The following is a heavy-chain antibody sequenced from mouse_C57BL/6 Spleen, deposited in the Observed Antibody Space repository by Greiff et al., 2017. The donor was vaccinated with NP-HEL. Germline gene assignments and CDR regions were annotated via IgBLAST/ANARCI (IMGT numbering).Heavy chain of an antibody. CDR2: IDPSDSYT. D-gene: IGHD2-1*01. CDR3: ARGKDYGNYEDYFDY. Sequence: QVQLQQPGAELVKPGASVKLSCKASGYTFTSYWMQWVKQRPGQGLEWIGEIDPSDSYTNYNQKFKGKATLTVDKSSSTAYMQLSSLTSEDSAVDYCARGKDYGNYEDYFDYWGQGTTLTVSS. J-gene: IGHJ2*01. CDR1: GYTFTSYW. V-gene: IGHV1-50*01.